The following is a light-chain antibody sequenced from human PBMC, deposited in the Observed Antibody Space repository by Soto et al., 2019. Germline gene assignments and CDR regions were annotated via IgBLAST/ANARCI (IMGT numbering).Light chain of an antibody. CDR2: EDN. CDR1: NDNIGAYNL. Sequence: QSALTQPASVSGSPGQSITISCTGTNDNIGAYNLVSWFQQHPDKAPKLLLFEDNKRPTGVSTRFSASKSGDTASLTISGLQSEDDADYYCCSYARDSAFVFGTGTKLTVL. V-gene: IGLV2-23*01. J-gene: IGLJ1*01. CDR3: CSYARDSAFV.